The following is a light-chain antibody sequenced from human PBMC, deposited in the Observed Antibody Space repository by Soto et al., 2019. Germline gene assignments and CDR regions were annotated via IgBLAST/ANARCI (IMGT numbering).Light chain of an antibody. Sequence: EVVMTQSPVTLSVSPGERATLSCRASQSITTNLAWYQQTPGQAPRLLIYGASTRATGVPARFSGSGSGTQFTLTLSSLQSEDFALYYCQQYNDWPPKRTFGQGTRVDFK. J-gene: IGKJ1*01. CDR1: QSITTN. V-gene: IGKV3-15*01. CDR2: GAS. CDR3: QQYNDWPPKRT.